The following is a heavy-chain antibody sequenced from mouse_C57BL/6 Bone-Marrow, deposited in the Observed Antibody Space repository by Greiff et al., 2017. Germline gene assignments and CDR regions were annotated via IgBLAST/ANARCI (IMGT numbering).Heavy chain of an antibody. D-gene: IGHD1-1*01. V-gene: IGHV2-2*01. CDR3: ARNGYYYGTYWYFDV. J-gene: IGHJ1*03. Sequence: VQLQQSGPGLVQPSQSLSITCTVSGFSLTRYGVHWVRQSPGKGLEWLGVIWSGGNTDYNAAFISRLSISKDNSKCQVFFKMNSLQADDTAIDYCARNGYYYGTYWYFDVWGTGTTVTVSS. CDR2: IWSGGNT. CDR1: GFSLTRYG.